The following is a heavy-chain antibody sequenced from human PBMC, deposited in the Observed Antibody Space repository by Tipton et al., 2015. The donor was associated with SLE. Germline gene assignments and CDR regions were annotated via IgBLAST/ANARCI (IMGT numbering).Heavy chain of an antibody. V-gene: IGHV4-61*08. D-gene: IGHD7-27*01. CDR3: ARDTGVDIDY. CDR1: GESISRGGYY. J-gene: IGHJ4*02. Sequence: TLSLTCTVSGESISRGGYYWSWIRQRPGQGLEWLGYIYYSGSTSYNPSLNSRVTISVDTSKNQLSLNLSSVTAADTALYYCARDTGVDIDYWGQGTLVTVSS. CDR2: IYYSGST.